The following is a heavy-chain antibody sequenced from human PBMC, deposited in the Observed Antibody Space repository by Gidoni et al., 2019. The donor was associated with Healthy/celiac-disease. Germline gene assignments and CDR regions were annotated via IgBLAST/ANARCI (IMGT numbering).Heavy chain of an antibody. Sequence: EVQLVESGGGLVKPGGSLRLPCAASGFTFSSYSMNWVRQAPGKGLEWVSSISSSSSYIYYADSVKGRFTISRDNAKNSLYLQMNSLRAEDTAVYYCARGDRYCSSTSCPPDDYWGQGTLVTVSS. J-gene: IGHJ4*02. D-gene: IGHD2-2*01. CDR2: ISSSSSYI. V-gene: IGHV3-21*01. CDR1: GFTFSSYS. CDR3: ARGDRYCSSTSCPPDDY.